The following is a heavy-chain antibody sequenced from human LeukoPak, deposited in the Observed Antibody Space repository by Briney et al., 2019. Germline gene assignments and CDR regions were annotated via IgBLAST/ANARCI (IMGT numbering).Heavy chain of an antibody. D-gene: IGHD1-14*01. J-gene: IGHJ3*02. Sequence: PSETLSLTCTVSGGSISSYYWSWIRQPPGKGLEWIGYIYYSGSTNYNPPLKSQVTISVDTSKNQFSLKLSSVTAADTAVYYCARDSGNLRDDAFDIWGQGTMVTVSS. V-gene: IGHV4-59*01. CDR1: GGSISSYY. CDR2: IYYSGST. CDR3: ARDSGNLRDDAFDI.